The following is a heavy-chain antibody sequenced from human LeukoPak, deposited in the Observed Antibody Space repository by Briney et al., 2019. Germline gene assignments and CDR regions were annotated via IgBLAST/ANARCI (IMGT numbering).Heavy chain of an antibody. D-gene: IGHD2-15*01. Sequence: ASVTVSCTASGYTFSNYDIDWVRQATGQGLEWMGWMNPNSGNTGYAQKFQGRVTMTRDTSISTAYMELSSLRSEDAAVYYCTRGAVSEDCSGGSCYRWDQWGQGTLVAVSS. V-gene: IGHV1-8*01. CDR3: TRGAVSEDCSGGSCYRWDQ. CDR2: MNPNSGNT. J-gene: IGHJ4*02. CDR1: GYTFSNYD.